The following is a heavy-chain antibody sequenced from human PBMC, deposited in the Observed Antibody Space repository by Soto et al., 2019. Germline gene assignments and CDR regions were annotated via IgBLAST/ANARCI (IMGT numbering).Heavy chain of an antibody. Sequence: QVQLQESGPGLVKPSQTLSLTCTVSGGSISSGDYYWRWIRQPPGKGLEWIGYIYYSGSTYYNQSLKSRVTISLDTSKNQFSLKLSSVTAADTAVYYCARANYDFWSGYSYYFDYWGQGTLVTVSS. CDR1: GGSISSGDYY. J-gene: IGHJ4*02. CDR3: ARANYDFWSGYSYYFDY. CDR2: IYYSGST. V-gene: IGHV4-30-4*01. D-gene: IGHD3-3*01.